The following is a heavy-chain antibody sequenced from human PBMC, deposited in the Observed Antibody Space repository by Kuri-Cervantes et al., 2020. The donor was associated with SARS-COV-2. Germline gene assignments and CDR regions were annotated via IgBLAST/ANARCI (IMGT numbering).Heavy chain of an antibody. CDR3: ARDKRSLDFWSCYYSTRTRYWYFDL. V-gene: IGHV3-23*01. J-gene: IGHJ2*01. CDR1: GFTFSSYA. CDR2: IRGNGGST. D-gene: IGHD3-3*01. Sequence: GESLKISCAASGFTFSSYAMSWVRQAPGKGMEWVSAIRGNGGSTYYADSVKGRFTILRDNSKNTLYLQINSLRTEGTAVYYCARDKRSLDFWSCYYSTRTRYWYFDLWGRGTLVTVSS.